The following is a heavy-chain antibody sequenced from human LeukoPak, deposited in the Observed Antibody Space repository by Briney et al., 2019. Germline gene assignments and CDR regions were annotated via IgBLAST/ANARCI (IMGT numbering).Heavy chain of an antibody. J-gene: IGHJ4*02. CDR2: IYGDGRI. V-gene: IGHV3-53*01. CDR3: ARESGYSYGLAGFFDY. CDR1: GFTVSSNY. D-gene: IGHD5-18*01. Sequence: GGSLRLSCAASGFTVSSNYMSWVRQAPGEGLEWVSVIYGDGRIHYADSVKGRFTISRDDSKNTLYLQMNSLRAEDTAVYYCARESGYSYGLAGFFDYWGQGTLVTVSS.